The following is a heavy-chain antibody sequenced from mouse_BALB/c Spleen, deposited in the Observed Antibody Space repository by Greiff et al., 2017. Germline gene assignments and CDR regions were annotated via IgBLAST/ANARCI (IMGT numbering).Heavy chain of an antibody. CDR2: INPSNGGT. J-gene: IGHJ4*01. Sequence: QVQLQQPGAELVKPGASVKLSCKASGYTFTSYYMYWVKQRPGQGLEWIGGINPSNGGTNFNEKFKSRATLTVDKSSSTAYMQLSSLTSEDSAVYYCTTLANWDAMDYWGQGTSVTVSS. CDR1: GYTFTSYY. CDR3: TTLANWDAMDY. V-gene: IGHV1S81*02. D-gene: IGHD4-1*01.